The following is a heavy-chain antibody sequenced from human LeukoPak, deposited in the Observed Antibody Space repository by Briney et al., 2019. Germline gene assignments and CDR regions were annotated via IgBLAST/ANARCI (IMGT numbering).Heavy chain of an antibody. CDR3: ARVNYDFWSGYSNNWFDP. CDR2: IIPIFGTA. V-gene: IGHV1-69*05. D-gene: IGHD3-3*01. Sequence: SVKVSCKASGGTFSSYAISWVRQAPGQGLEWMGGIIPIFGTANYAQKLQGRVTMTTDTSTSTAYMELRSLRSDDTAVYYCARVNYDFWSGYSNNWFDPWGQGTLVTVSS. J-gene: IGHJ5*02. CDR1: GGTFSSYA.